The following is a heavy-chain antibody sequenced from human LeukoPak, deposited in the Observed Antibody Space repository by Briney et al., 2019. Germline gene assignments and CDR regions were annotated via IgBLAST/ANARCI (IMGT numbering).Heavy chain of an antibody. CDR3: ARGGGYDSSGYYPPRPFDP. V-gene: IGHV3-48*01. J-gene: IGHJ5*02. Sequence: GGSLRLSCAASGFTFSSYSMNWVRQAPGKGLEWVSYISSSSSTIYYADSVKGRFTISRDNAKNSLYLQMNSLRAEDTAVYYCARGGGYDSSGYYPPRPFDPWGQGTLVTVSS. D-gene: IGHD3-22*01. CDR2: ISSSSSTI. CDR1: GFTFSSYS.